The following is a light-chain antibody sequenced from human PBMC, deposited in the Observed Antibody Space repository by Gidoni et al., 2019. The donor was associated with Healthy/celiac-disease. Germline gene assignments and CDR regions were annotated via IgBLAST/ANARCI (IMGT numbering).Light chain of an antibody. Sequence: EIVLTQSPGTLSLSPGERATLSCRASQSVSSSYLAWYQQKPGQAPRLLIYGASSRATGIPDRFSGSGSGTDFTLTISRLEPEDFAVYYCQQYGSSPLATFXPXTKVXIK. V-gene: IGKV3-20*01. CDR1: QSVSSSY. CDR3: QQYGSSPLAT. J-gene: IGKJ3*01. CDR2: GAS.